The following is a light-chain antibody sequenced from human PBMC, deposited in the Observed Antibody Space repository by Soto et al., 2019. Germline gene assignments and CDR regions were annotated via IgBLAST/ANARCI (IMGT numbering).Light chain of an antibody. Sequence: IVLTQSPGTLSLSPGERPTLSCRASQFLSSYLAWYQQKPGQPPRLLIYDKSNRATGIPARFSGSRSGTDFTLTISSLEHEDFGVYFCHQRNKFGQGTRLEI. CDR2: DKS. J-gene: IGKJ5*01. CDR3: HQRNK. CDR1: QFLSSY. V-gene: IGKV3-11*01.